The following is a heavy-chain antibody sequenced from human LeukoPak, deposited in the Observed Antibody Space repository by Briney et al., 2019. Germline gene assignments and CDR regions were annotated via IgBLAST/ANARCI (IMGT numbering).Heavy chain of an antibody. Sequence: SVKVSCKASGGTFSSYAISWVRQAPGQGLEWMGRIIPIFGTANYAQKFQGRVTITTDESTSTAYMELSSLRSEDTAVYYCAREDIDTAMGCIDYWGQGTQVTVSS. CDR2: IIPIFGTA. D-gene: IGHD5-18*01. V-gene: IGHV1-69*05. CDR3: AREDIDTAMGCIDY. J-gene: IGHJ4*02. CDR1: GGTFSSYA.